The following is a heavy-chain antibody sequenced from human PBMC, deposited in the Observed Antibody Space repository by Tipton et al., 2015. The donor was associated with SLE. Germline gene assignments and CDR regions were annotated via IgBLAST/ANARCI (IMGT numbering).Heavy chain of an antibody. J-gene: IGHJ4*02. V-gene: IGHV4-30-4*08. CDR2: IYYSGST. CDR3: ARSELPVDFDY. CDR1: GGSISSHY. Sequence: TLSLTCTVSGGSISSHYWSWIRQPPGKGLEWIGYIYYSGSTYYNPSLKSRVTISVDTSKNQFSLKLSSVTAADTAVYYCARSELPVDFDYWGQGTLVTVSS. D-gene: IGHD1-7*01.